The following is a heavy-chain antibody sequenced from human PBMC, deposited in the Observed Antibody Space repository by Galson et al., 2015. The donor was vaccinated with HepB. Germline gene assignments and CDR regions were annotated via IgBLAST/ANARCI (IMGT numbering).Heavy chain of an antibody. CDR3: AREYYDSSGYYGLFDY. J-gene: IGHJ4*02. V-gene: IGHV1-2*02. D-gene: IGHD3-22*01. CDR1: GYTSTGYY. Sequence: SVKVSCKASGYTSTGYYMHWVRQAPGQGLEWMGWINPNSGGTNYAQKFQGRVTMTRDTSISTAYMELSRLRSDDTAVYYCAREYYDSSGYYGLFDYWGQGTLVTVSS. CDR2: INPNSGGT.